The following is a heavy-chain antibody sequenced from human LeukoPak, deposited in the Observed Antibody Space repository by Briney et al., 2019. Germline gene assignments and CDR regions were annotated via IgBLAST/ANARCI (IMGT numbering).Heavy chain of an antibody. Sequence: PGGSLRLSCTASGFTFSNYNMNWVRQAPGKGLEWVSSISSSSSYIYYADSVKGRFTISRDNAKNSLYLQMNSLRAEDTAVHYCARVGTTHALDIWGRGTMVTVSS. CDR2: ISSSSSYI. V-gene: IGHV3-21*01. CDR3: ARVGTTHALDI. J-gene: IGHJ3*02. D-gene: IGHD1-14*01. CDR1: GFTFSNYN.